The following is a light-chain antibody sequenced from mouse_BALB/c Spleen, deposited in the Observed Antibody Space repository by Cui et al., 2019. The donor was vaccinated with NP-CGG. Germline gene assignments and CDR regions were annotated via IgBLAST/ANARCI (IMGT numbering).Light chain of an antibody. J-gene: IGLJ1*01. V-gene: IGLV1*01. Sequence: QAVVTQESALTTSPGEPVTLTCRSSTGPVTTSNYANWVQEKPDHLFTGLIGGTNNRAPGVPARFSGSLIGDKAALTITGAQTEDEAIYFCVLWYSNHWVFGGGTKLTVL. CDR3: VLWYSNHWV. CDR2: GTN. CDR1: TGPVTTSNY.